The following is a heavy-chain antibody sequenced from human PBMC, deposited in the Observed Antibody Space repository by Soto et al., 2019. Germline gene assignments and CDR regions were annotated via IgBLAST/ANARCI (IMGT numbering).Heavy chain of an antibody. CDR3: AREKASTALLTHYYYAMDV. D-gene: IGHD5-18*01. CDR1: GYTFINYY. J-gene: IGHJ6*02. Sequence: ASVKVSCKSSGYTFINYYVHWVRQAPGQGLEWMGMINPSGGRTTYPQKFQGRVTMTRDTSTSTVYVELSSLRSDDTAVFYCAREKASTALLTHYYYAMDVWGQGTTVTVSS. CDR2: INPSGGRT. V-gene: IGHV1-46*01.